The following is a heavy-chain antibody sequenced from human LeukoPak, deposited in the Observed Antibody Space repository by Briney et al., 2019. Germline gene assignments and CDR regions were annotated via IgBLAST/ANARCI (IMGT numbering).Heavy chain of an antibody. V-gene: IGHV3-21*01. CDR2: ISSSSSYI. Sequence: GGSLRLSCAASGFTFSSYSMNWVRQAPGKGLEWVSSISSSSSYIYYADSVKGRFTISRDNAKNSLYLQMNSLRAEDTAVYYCARDGVPNWGFSDYWGQGTLVTVSS. D-gene: IGHD7-27*01. CDR1: GFTFSSYS. CDR3: ARDGVPNWGFSDY. J-gene: IGHJ4*02.